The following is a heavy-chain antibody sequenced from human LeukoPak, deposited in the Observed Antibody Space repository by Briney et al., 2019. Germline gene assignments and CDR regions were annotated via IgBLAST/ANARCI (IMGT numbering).Heavy chain of an antibody. J-gene: IGHJ4*02. CDR1: GYTFSDYY. CDR2: IIPIFGTA. CDR3: AAPLFYDSSGYYYGDSGYFDY. Sequence: SVKVSCKTSGYTFSDYYIHWIRQAPGQGLEWMGGIIPIFGTANYAQKFQGRVTITADKSTSTAYMELSSLRSEDTAVYYCAAPLFYDSSGYYYGDSGYFDYWGQGTLVTVSS. V-gene: IGHV1-69*06. D-gene: IGHD3-22*01.